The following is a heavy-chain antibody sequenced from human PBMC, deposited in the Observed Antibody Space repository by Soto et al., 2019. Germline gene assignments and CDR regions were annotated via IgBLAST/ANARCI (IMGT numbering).Heavy chain of an antibody. J-gene: IGHJ5*01. CDR1: GDSISSDY. D-gene: IGHD2-8*02. CDR2: MYYSGDT. V-gene: IGHV4-59*08. CDR3: ARYWRSSSWSDS. Sequence: QVQLQESGPGLVKPSGTLSLTCTVSGDSISSDYWSWIRQPPGKGLEWIGHMYYSGDTNYNPSLESRVSISVDTSRTQFSLKLSSVTAADTAVDYCARYWRSSSWSDSLCQGTLVTVSS.